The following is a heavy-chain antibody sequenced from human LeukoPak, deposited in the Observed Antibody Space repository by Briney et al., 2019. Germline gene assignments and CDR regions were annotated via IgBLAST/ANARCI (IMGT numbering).Heavy chain of an antibody. CDR1: GGSISSYY. J-gene: IGHJ5*02. CDR3: ARGSRGSGTYYTWFDP. Sequence: SETLSLTCTVSGGSISSYYWSWIRKPPRQGLEWIGYIYYSGSTNYNPSLKSRVTISVDTAKNQFSLKVTSVTAAETAVYYCARGSRGSGTYYTWFDPWGQGTLVTVSS. D-gene: IGHD1-26*01. V-gene: IGHV4-59*08. CDR2: IYYSGST.